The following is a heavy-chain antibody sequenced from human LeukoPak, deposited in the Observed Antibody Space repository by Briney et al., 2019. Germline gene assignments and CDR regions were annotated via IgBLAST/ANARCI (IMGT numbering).Heavy chain of an antibody. CDR2: INWNGGST. J-gene: IGHJ5*02. V-gene: IGHV3-20*04. D-gene: IGHD3-10*01. CDR1: GFTFDDYG. CDR3: ARDRESMVRGVISWFDP. Sequence: RPGGSLRLSCAASGFTFDDYGMSWVRQAPGKGLEWVSGINWNGGSTGYADSVKGRFTISRDNAKNSLYLQMNSLRAEDTALYYCARDRESMVRGVISWFDPWGQGTLVTVSP.